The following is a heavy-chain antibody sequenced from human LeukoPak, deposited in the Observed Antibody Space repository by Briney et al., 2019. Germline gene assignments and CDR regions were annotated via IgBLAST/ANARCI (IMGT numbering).Heavy chain of an antibody. CDR1: GFTFSSYG. J-gene: IGHJ4*02. Sequence: PGRSLRLSCAASGFTFSSYGMHWVRQAPGKGLEWVAFIRYDGSNKYYADSVKGRFTISRDNSKNTLYLQMNSLRAEDTAVYYCANWGQWPIPADYWGQGTLVTVSS. V-gene: IGHV3-30*02. CDR3: ANWGQWPIPADY. D-gene: IGHD6-19*01. CDR2: IRYDGSNK.